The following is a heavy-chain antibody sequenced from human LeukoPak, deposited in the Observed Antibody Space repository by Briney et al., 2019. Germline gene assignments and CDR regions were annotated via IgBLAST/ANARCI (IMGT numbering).Heavy chain of an antibody. Sequence: GGSLRLSCAASGFTFSSYSMNWVRQAPGKGLEWVAVISYDGSNKYYADSVKGRFTISRDNSKNTLYLQMNSLRAEDTAVYYCARDSLYRFGELCPSDYWGQGTLVTVSS. D-gene: IGHD3-10*01. CDR2: ISYDGSNK. V-gene: IGHV3-30*03. CDR1: GFTFSSYS. J-gene: IGHJ4*02. CDR3: ARDSLYRFGELCPSDY.